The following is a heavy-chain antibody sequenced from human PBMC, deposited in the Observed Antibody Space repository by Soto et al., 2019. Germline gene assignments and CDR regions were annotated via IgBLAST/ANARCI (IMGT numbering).Heavy chain of an antibody. V-gene: IGHV3-53*01. D-gene: IGHD2-8*01. J-gene: IGHJ6*02. CDR2: IYSGGST. Sequence: EVQLVESGGGLIQPGGSLRLSCAASGFTVSSNYMSWVRQAPGKGLEWVSVIYSGGSTYYADSVKGRFTISRDNSKNTLYLQMNSLRAEDTAVYYCARVGVLRGVSQWAYYGMDVWGQGTTVTVSS. CDR3: ARVGVLRGVSQWAYYGMDV. CDR1: GFTVSSNY.